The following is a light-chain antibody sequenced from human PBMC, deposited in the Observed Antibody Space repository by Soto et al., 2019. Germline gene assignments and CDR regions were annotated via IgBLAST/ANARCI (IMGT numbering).Light chain of an antibody. CDR2: DAS. Sequence: EIVLTQSPATLSLSPGERATLSCRASQSVSNYLAWYQQKPGQAPRLLIYDASNRATGIPARFSGSGSGTDFTLTISGLEPEDFEVYYCQQYGSSGTFGQGTKVEIK. CDR1: QSVSNY. J-gene: IGKJ1*01. CDR3: QQYGSSGT. V-gene: IGKV3-11*01.